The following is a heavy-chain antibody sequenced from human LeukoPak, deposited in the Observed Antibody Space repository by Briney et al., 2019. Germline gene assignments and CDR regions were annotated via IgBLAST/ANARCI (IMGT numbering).Heavy chain of an antibody. CDR2: INYSGST. CDR3: ARRSYVVVPAAIGGYFDY. J-gene: IGHJ4*02. V-gene: IGHV4-39*02. Sequence: SETLSLTCTVSGGSISSSSYYWGWIRQPPGKGLEWIGSINYSGSTYYNPSLKSRVTISLNTSKNHFSSKLSSVTAADTAVYYCARRSYVVVPAAIGGYFDYWGQGTLVTVSS. CDR1: GGSISSSSYY. D-gene: IGHD2-2*01.